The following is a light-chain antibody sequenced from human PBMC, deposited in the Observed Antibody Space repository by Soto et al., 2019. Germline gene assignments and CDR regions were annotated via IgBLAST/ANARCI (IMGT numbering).Light chain of an antibody. J-gene: IGKJ1*01. Sequence: EIVLRESPGTLSLSTGEGATLSCRATESVVSSYLAWYQLKPGQAPRLLIYGASTRASVIPARFRGSGSGTEFTLTINSMQSEDVAVYYCQHYGYSLWTFGQGTKVDIK. CDR3: QHYGYSLWT. V-gene: IGKV3-20*01. CDR1: ESVVSSY. CDR2: GAS.